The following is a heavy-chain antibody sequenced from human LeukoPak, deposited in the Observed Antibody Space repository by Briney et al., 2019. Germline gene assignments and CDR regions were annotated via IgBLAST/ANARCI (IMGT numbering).Heavy chain of an antibody. D-gene: IGHD2-2*01. CDR1: GYTFTDYY. Sequence: GASVKVSCKASGYTFTDYYIHWVRLAPGRGLEWMGWINPNSGGTNYAQKFQGGVTMTRDTSITTAYMELSSLRSDDTAVYYCARDVGEYCSSTNCYASHYWGQGTLVTVSS. V-gene: IGHV1-2*02. J-gene: IGHJ4*02. CDR2: INPNSGGT. CDR3: ARDVGEYCSSTNCYASHY.